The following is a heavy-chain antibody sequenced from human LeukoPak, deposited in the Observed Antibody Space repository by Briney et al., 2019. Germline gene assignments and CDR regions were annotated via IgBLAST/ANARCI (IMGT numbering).Heavy chain of an antibody. CDR2: IRGGGGAA. Sequence: GGSLRLSCAASGFTFSIYAMHWVRQAPGKGLEWVSTIRGGGGAANYADSVKGRFTISRDDSMGTLYLQMSSLRAEDTATYYCARDPNGDYIGAFDFWGQGTLVTVSS. CDR3: ARDPNGDYIGAFDF. V-gene: IGHV3-23*01. D-gene: IGHD4-17*01. CDR1: GFTFSIYA. J-gene: IGHJ3*01.